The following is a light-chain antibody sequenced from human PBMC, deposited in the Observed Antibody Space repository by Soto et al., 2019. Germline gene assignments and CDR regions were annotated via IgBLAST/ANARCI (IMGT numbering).Light chain of an antibody. J-gene: IGLJ1*01. V-gene: IGLV2-14*01. CDR2: QVT. CDR1: SSDVGGYYY. CDR3: CSYSSSSTFYV. Sequence: QSALTQPASVSGSPGQSITISCTGTSSDVGGYYYVSWYQHHPGKAPQLIIYQVTKRPSGVSNRFSASKSGNTASLTISALQAEDEALYYCCSYSSSSTFYVFGTGTKLTVL.